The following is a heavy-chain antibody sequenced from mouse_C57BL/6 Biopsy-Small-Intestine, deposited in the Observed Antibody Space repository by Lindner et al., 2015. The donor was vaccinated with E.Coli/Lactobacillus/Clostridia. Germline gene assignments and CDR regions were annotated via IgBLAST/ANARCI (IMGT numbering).Heavy chain of an antibody. CDR3: ARSHAVGDY. V-gene: IGHV1-42*01. Sequence: VQLQESGPELVKPGASVKISCKASGFSFTDYYLNWVKRSPEKSLEWIGEINPSTGSTTYNQKFKARASLTVDQSSNTAYMQLKSLTSEDSAVYYCARSHAVGDYWGQGTTLIVSS. J-gene: IGHJ2*01. CDR2: INPSTGST. CDR1: GFSFTDYY.